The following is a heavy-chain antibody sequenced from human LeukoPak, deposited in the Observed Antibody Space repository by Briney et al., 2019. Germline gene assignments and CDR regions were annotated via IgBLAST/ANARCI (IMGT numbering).Heavy chain of an antibody. CDR2: ISAYNGNT. D-gene: IGHD6-13*01. Sequence: GASVKVSCKASGYTFTSYGISWVRQAPGQGLEWMGWISAYNGNTNYAQKLQGRVTMTGNTSISTAYMELSSLRSEDTAVYYCARSHRSSWDGAYYYYGMDVWGQGTTVTVSS. J-gene: IGHJ6*02. V-gene: IGHV1-18*01. CDR1: GYTFTSYG. CDR3: ARSHRSSWDGAYYYYGMDV.